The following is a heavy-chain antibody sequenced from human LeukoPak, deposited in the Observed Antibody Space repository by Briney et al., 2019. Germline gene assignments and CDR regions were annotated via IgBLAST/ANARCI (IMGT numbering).Heavy chain of an antibody. J-gene: IGHJ4*02. Sequence: GGSLRLSCAASGFTFSSYAMHWVRQAPGKGLEWVAVISYDGSNKYYANSVKGRFTISRDNSKNTLYLQMNSLRAEDTAVYYCARGRGVGTMIVVVNRPVNYYFDYWGQGTLVTVSS. CDR1: GFTFSSYA. D-gene: IGHD3-22*01. CDR2: ISYDGSNK. V-gene: IGHV3-30*04. CDR3: ARGRGVGTMIVVVNRPVNYYFDY.